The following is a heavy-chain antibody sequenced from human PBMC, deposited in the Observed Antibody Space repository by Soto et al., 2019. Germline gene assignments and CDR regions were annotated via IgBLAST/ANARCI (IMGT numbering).Heavy chain of an antibody. V-gene: IGHV3-48*01. D-gene: IGHD6-13*01. J-gene: IGHJ5*02. CDR1: GFTFSSYS. CDR3: ARHPERIAEIGWFDP. Sequence: EGQLVESGGGLVQPGGSLRLSYAASGFTFSSYSMKWVRQAPGKGLEWVSYISSSSSTIYYADSVKGRFTISRDNAKNSLYLQMNSLRAEDTAVYYCARHPERIAEIGWFDPWGQGTLVTVSS. CDR2: ISSSSSTI.